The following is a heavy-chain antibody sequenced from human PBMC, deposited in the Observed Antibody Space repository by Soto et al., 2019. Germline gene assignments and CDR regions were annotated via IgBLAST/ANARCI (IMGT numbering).Heavy chain of an antibody. D-gene: IGHD6-19*01. CDR2: IYYSGST. V-gene: IGHV4-59*08. CDR3: ARGWYFDY. J-gene: IGHJ4*02. CDR1: GGSISSYY. Sequence: SETLSLTCTVSGGSISSYYWSWIRQPPGKGLEWIGYIYYSGSTNYNPSLKSRVTISVDTSKNQFSLKLSSVTAADTAVYYCARGWYFDYWGQGTLVTVSS.